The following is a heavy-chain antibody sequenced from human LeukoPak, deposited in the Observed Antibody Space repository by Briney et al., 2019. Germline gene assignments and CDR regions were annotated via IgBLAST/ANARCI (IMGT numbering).Heavy chain of an antibody. J-gene: IGHJ4*02. D-gene: IGHD3-10*01. Sequence: SETLSLTCTVSGGSISSSSYYWGWIRQPPGKGLEWIGSIYYSGSTYYNPSLKSRVTISVDTSKNQFSLKLSSVTAADTAVYYCARDSYYGSGSPYWGQGTLVTVSS. CDR3: ARDSYYGSGSPY. V-gene: IGHV4-39*07. CDR1: GGSISSSSYY. CDR2: IYYSGST.